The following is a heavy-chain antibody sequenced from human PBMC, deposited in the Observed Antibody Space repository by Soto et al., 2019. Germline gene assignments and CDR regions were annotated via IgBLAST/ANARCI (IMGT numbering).Heavy chain of an antibody. J-gene: IGHJ4*02. V-gene: IGHV3-7*03. CDR2: VRRDGRDE. D-gene: IGHD6-6*01. CDR3: ASLDSMAAARGY. CDR1: GFSVTNYW. Sequence: GGSLRLSCAASGFSVTNYWISWVRQAPGKGLEWVANVRRDGRDEYYADSVRGRFTISRDNAKNSVYLQMDSLRAEDTAVYYCASLDSMAAARGYWGQGTQVTAPQ.